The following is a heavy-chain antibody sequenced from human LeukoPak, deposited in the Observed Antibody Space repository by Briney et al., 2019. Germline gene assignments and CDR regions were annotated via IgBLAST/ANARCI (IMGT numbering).Heavy chain of an antibody. Sequence: GGSLRLSCAASGFTFSNYWMNWVRQAPGKGLEWVANIKEDGSEKYHVDSVKGRFIISRDNSKNTLYLQMNSLRAEDTAVYYCAKETYSNYPPDYWGQGTLVTVSS. CDR3: AKETYSNYPPDY. V-gene: IGHV3-7*05. CDR2: IKEDGSEK. D-gene: IGHD4-11*01. CDR1: GFTFSNYW. J-gene: IGHJ4*02.